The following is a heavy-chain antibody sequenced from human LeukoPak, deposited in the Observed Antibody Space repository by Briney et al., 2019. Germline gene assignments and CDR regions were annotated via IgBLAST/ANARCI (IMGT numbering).Heavy chain of an antibody. J-gene: IGHJ6*03. Sequence: SETLSLTCTVSGGSISSYYWSWIRQPPGKGLEWIGYIYYSGSTNYNPSLKSRVTISVDTSKNQFSLKLSSVTAADTAVYYCARSNQLLLKYYYMDVWGKGTTVTISS. CDR3: ARSNQLLLKYYYMDV. CDR2: IYYSGST. D-gene: IGHD2-2*01. V-gene: IGHV4-59*01. CDR1: GGSISSYY.